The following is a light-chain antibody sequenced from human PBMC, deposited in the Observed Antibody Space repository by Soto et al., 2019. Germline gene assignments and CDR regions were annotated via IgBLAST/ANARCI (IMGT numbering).Light chain of an antibody. CDR3: QQYNSYSIT. J-gene: IGKJ3*01. CDR2: KSS. CDR1: QSISSW. V-gene: IGKV1-5*03. Sequence: DIQMTQSPSTLSASVGDRVTITCRASQSISSWLAWYQQKPGKAPKLLIYKSSSLESGVPSRFSGSVSGTEFTLTISSLQPHDFATNYCQQYNSYSITFDLGTKVHI.